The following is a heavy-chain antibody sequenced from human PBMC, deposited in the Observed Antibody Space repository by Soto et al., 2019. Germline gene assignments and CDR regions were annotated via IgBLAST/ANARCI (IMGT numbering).Heavy chain of an antibody. D-gene: IGHD6-13*01. J-gene: IGHJ5*02. Sequence: ASVKVSCKASGGTFSSYAISWVRQAPGQGLEWMGGIIPIFGTANYAQKFQGRVTITADESTSTAYMELSSLRSEDTAVYYCARGVQAAAHHWFDPWGQGTLITVSS. CDR2: IIPIFGTA. V-gene: IGHV1-69*13. CDR3: ARGVQAAAHHWFDP. CDR1: GGTFSSYA.